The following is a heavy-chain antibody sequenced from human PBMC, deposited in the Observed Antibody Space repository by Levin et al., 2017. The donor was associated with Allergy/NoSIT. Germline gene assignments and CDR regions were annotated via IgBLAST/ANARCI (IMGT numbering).Heavy chain of an antibody. CDR2: ISGSGGST. Sequence: GGSLRLSCAASGFTFSSYAMSWVRQAPGKGLEWVSAISGSGGSTYYADSVKGRFTISRDNSKNTLYLQMNSLRAEDTAVYYCAKEFAGLRYFDWLTSNFDYWGQGTLVTVSS. J-gene: IGHJ4*02. D-gene: IGHD3-9*01. CDR1: GFTFSSYA. V-gene: IGHV3-23*01. CDR3: AKEFAGLRYFDWLTSNFDY.